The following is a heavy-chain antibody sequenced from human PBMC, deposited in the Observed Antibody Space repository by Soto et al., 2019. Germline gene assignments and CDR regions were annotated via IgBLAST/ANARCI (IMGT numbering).Heavy chain of an antibody. CDR2: ITASGRTP. CDR3: ATVFFGESDGVDI. D-gene: IGHD3-16*01. CDR1: GFTFSNFA. V-gene: IGHV3-23*01. J-gene: IGHJ3*02. Sequence: VNLLESGGGLVQPGGSLRLSCAASGFTFSNFAMSWVRQAPGRGLEWVSEITASGRTPSYADSVKGRFTISKDESKNTLYLQMNSLRADDTALYYCATVFFGESDGVDIWGQGTMVTVSS.